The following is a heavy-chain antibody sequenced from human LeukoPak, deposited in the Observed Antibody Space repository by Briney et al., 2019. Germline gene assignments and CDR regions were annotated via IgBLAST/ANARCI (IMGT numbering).Heavy chain of an antibody. J-gene: IGHJ5*02. V-gene: IGHV3-7*01. Sequence: GGSLRLSCVASGFTFTNYWMNWVRQTSGKGLEWVANIKPDGSEKYYVDSVKGRFTISRDNAKNSLYLQMDSLRTEDTAVYYCAKDWGSSGWYNYFDPWGQGTLVTVSS. CDR2: IKPDGSEK. CDR1: GFTFTNYW. D-gene: IGHD6-19*01. CDR3: AKDWGSSGWYNYFDP.